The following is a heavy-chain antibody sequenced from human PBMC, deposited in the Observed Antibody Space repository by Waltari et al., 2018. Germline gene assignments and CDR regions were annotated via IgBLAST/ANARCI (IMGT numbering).Heavy chain of an antibody. CDR1: GGSFSGYY. V-gene: IGHV4-34*01. CDR2: INHSGST. Sequence: QVQLQQWGAGLLKPSETLSLTCAVYGGSFSGYYWSWIRQPPGKGLEWIGEINHSGSTNYNPALKSRVTISADTSKNQFSLKLSSVTAADTAVYYCASSSIAARYYYYYYMDVWGKGTTVTVSS. CDR3: ASSSIAARYYYYYYMDV. D-gene: IGHD6-6*01. J-gene: IGHJ6*03.